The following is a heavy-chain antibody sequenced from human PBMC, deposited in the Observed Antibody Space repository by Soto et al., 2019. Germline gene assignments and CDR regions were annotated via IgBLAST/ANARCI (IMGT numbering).Heavy chain of an antibody. CDR1: GYTFTSYD. J-gene: IGHJ6*02. CDR2: MNPNSGNT. CDR3: ARGYCTNGVCTYYYYYYGMDV. V-gene: IGHV1-8*01. Sequence: ASVKVSCKASGYTFTSYDINWVRQATGQGLEWMGWMNPNSGNTGYAQKFQGRVTMTRNTSISTAYMELSSLRSEDTAVYYCARGYCTNGVCTYYYYYYGMDVWGQGTTVTVSS. D-gene: IGHD2-8*01.